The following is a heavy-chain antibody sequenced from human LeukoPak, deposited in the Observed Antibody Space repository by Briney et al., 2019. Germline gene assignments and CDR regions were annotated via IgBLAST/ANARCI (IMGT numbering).Heavy chain of an antibody. J-gene: IGHJ3*02. Sequence: GRSLRLSCAASGFTFSNYGMHWVRQVPGKGLEWVAAIWFDGIRKYYADSVKGRITISRDNSKNTLYLQMNSLRAEDTAVYYCARDLEDSSPFGAFDMWGQGTIVTVSS. CDR3: ARDLEDSSPFGAFDM. CDR2: IWFDGIRK. D-gene: IGHD3-22*01. V-gene: IGHV3-33*01. CDR1: GFTFSNYG.